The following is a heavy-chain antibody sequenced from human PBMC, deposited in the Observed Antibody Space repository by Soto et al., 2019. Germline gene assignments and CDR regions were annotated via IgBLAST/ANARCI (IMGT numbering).Heavy chain of an antibody. D-gene: IGHD5-18*01. V-gene: IGHV1-46*01. CDR3: ARERGDTAMARYYYYGMDV. Sequence: QVQLVQSGAEVKKPGASVKVSCKASGYTFTSYYMHWVRQAPGQGLEWMGIINPSGGSTSYAQKYRGRVTMNRDTSTSTVYMERSSLGSEDTAVYDCARERGDTAMARYYYYGMDVWGQGTTVTVSS. CDR1: GYTFTSYY. CDR2: INPSGGST. J-gene: IGHJ6*02.